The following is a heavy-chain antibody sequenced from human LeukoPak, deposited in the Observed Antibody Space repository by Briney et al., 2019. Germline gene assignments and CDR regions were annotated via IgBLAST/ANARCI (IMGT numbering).Heavy chain of an antibody. Sequence: SETLSLTCTVSGGSISSSSYYWGWIRQPPGKGLEWIGSIYYSGSTYYNPSLKSRVTISVDTSKNQFSLKLSSVTAADTAVYYCERERGYYYGSGSYSWFDPWGQGTLVTVSS. D-gene: IGHD3-10*01. CDR1: GGSISSSSYY. J-gene: IGHJ5*02. CDR3: ERERGYYYGSGSYSWFDP. CDR2: IYYSGST. V-gene: IGHV4-39*07.